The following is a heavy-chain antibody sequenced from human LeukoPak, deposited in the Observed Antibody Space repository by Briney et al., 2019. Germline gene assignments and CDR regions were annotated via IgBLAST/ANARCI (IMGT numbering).Heavy chain of an antibody. CDR2: ISSSSSAT. J-gene: IGHJ4*02. V-gene: IGHV3-48*01. CDR3: AKEGGSGSYQNS. CDR1: GFTFSSYS. D-gene: IGHD3-10*01. Sequence: SGGSLRLSCAASGFTFSSYSMNWARQAPGKGLEWPSYISSSSSATYYADSVKGRFTVSRDNAKNSLYLQMDSLRAKDTAVYYCAKEGGSGSYQNSWGQGTLVTVSS.